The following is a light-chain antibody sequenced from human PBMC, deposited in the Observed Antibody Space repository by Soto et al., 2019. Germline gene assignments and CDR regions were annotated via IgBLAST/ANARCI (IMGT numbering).Light chain of an antibody. CDR2: TSK. J-gene: IGLJ3*02. Sequence: QSVLTQPPSASGTPGQRVTISCSGSRVNIGLNSGNWYQQFPVAAPKLLISTSKQRPSGFPDRFSGSKSGNTASLAITGLQSDDEAYYYCAGFDDSLKGWVFGGGTKLTVL. CDR1: RVNIGLNS. CDR3: AGFDDSLKGWV. V-gene: IGLV1-44*01.